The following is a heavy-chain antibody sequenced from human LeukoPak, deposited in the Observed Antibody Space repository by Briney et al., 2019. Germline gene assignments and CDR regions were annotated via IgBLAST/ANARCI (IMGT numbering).Heavy chain of an antibody. J-gene: IGHJ4*02. D-gene: IGHD3-22*01. CDR1: GFTFSSYW. Sequence: SGGSLRLSCAASGFTFSSYWMSWVRQAPGKGLEWVSAISGSGGSTYYADSVKGRFTISRDNSKNTLYLQMNSLRAEDTAVYYCAKTPATSITMIVVVSYYFDYWGQGTLVTVSS. CDR2: ISGSGGST. V-gene: IGHV3-23*01. CDR3: AKTPATSITMIVVVSYYFDY.